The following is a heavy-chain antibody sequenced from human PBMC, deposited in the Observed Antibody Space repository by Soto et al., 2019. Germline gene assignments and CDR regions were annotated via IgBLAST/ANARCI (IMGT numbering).Heavy chain of an antibody. Sequence: PGGSLRLSCAASGFTFSSYSMNWVRQAPGKGLEWVSSISSSSSYIYYADSVKGRFTISRDNAKNSLYLQMNSLRAEDTAVYYCARDGRGTMVRGDYWGQGTLVTVSS. CDR3: ARDGRGTMVRGDY. D-gene: IGHD3-10*01. J-gene: IGHJ4*02. CDR2: ISSSSSYI. CDR1: GFTFSSYS. V-gene: IGHV3-21*01.